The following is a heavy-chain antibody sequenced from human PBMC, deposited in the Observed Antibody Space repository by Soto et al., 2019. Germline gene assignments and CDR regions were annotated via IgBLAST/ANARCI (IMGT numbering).Heavy chain of an antibody. Sequence: SETLSLTCTVSGGSLSRFFWSWFRQPPGKGLEWIGYIYYSGSTTYNPSLQSRVTISVDTSKNQFSLILSSVTAADTAVYYCARQDSPYYYYYMDIWGKGTTVTVSS. J-gene: IGHJ6*03. D-gene: IGHD2-15*01. CDR1: GGSLSRFF. CDR2: IYYSGST. CDR3: ARQDSPYYYYYMDI. V-gene: IGHV4-59*08.